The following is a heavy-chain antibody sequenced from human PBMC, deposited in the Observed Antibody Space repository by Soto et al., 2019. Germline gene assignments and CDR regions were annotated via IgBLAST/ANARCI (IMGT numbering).Heavy chain of an antibody. D-gene: IGHD2-8*02. CDR1: GGSISSGGYS. CDR2: IYHSGST. CDR3: AREDLVVGYYYGMDV. Sequence: SETLSLTCAVSGGSISSGGYSWSWIRQPPGKGLEWIGYIYHSGSTYYNPSLKSRVTISVERSKNQFSLKLSSVTAADTAVYYCAREDLVVGYYYGMDVWGQGTTVTVSS. V-gene: IGHV4-30-2*01. J-gene: IGHJ6*02.